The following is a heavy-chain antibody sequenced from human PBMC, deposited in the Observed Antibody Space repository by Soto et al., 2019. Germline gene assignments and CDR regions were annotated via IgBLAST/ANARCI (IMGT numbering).Heavy chain of an antibody. D-gene: IGHD2-2*01. CDR3: AKGRGYCTSTSCYVGSDY. CDR2: ISGSGGST. V-gene: IGHV3-23*01. CDR1: GFTFSSYA. Sequence: EVQLLESGGGLVQPGGSLRLSCAASGFTFSSYAMSWVRQAPGKGLEWVSAISGSGGSTYYADSVKGRFTISRDNSKNKLYLQMTGLRAEDTAVYYCAKGRGYCTSTSCYVGSDYWGQGTLVTVSS. J-gene: IGHJ4*02.